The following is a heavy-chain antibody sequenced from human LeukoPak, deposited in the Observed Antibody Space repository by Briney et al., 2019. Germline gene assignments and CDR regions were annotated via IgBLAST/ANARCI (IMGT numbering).Heavy chain of an antibody. J-gene: IGHJ4*02. D-gene: IGHD6-13*01. Sequence: GGSLRLSCAASGFTFSSYAMHWVRQAPGKGLEWVAFIRYDGSNKYYADSVKGRFTISRDNSKNTLYLQMNSLRAEDTAVYYCARGPHMAAAGTLGNYWGQGTLVTVSS. CDR2: IRYDGSNK. CDR3: ARGPHMAAAGTLGNY. CDR1: GFTFSSYA. V-gene: IGHV3-30*14.